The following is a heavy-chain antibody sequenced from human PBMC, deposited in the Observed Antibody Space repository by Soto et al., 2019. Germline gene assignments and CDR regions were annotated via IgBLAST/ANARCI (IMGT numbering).Heavy chain of an antibody. CDR2: IWYDGSNK. CDR3: AREPQWLANTPIPDYYYYYGMDV. Sequence: GGSLRLSCAASGFTFSSYGMHWVRQAPGKGLEWVAVIWYDGSNKYYADSVKGRFTISRDNSKNTLYLQMNSLRAEDTAVYYCAREPQWLANTPIPDYYYYYGMDVWGQGTTVTVSS. V-gene: IGHV3-33*01. CDR1: GFTFSSYG. J-gene: IGHJ6*02. D-gene: IGHD6-19*01.